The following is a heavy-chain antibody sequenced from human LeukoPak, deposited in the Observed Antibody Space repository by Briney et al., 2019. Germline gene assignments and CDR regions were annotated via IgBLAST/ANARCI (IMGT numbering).Heavy chain of an antibody. CDR1: GFTFSSYS. D-gene: IGHD3-10*01. Sequence: GGSLRLSCAASGFTFSSYSMNWVRQAPGKGLEWVSSISSSSSYIYYADSVKGRFTISRDNAKNSLFLQMNSLRAEDTAVYYCARDSYGSGSYRWFDPWGQGTLVTVSS. CDR2: ISSSSSYI. J-gene: IGHJ5*02. V-gene: IGHV3-21*01. CDR3: ARDSYGSGSYRWFDP.